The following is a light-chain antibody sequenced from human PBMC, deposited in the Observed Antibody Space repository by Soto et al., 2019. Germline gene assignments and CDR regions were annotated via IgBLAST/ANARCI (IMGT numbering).Light chain of an antibody. V-gene: IGKV3-20*01. CDR1: QSVTSGY. CDR2: DTS. Sequence: EIVWTQSPGTLSVSPGERATLSCRSSQSVTSGYLAWYKQQPGQAPRLFIYDTSSRATGIPDRVSGSGSGTEVTLTISRLQPEDFEVYYCQQYGSSPLTFGQGTRLEIK. J-gene: IGKJ5*01. CDR3: QQYGSSPLT.